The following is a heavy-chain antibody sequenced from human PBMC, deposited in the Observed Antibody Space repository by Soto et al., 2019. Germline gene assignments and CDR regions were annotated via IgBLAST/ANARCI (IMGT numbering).Heavy chain of an antibody. J-gene: IGHJ4*02. Sequence: QVQLVESGGGVVQPGRSLRLSCAASGFTFSSYGMHWVRQAPGKGLEWVAVIWYDGSNKYYADSVKGRFTISRDNSKNTLYLQMNSLGAEDTAVYYCARESPYSSGWYYFDYWGQGTLVTVSS. CDR1: GFTFSSYG. V-gene: IGHV3-33*01. CDR2: IWYDGSNK. CDR3: ARESPYSSGWYYFDY. D-gene: IGHD6-19*01.